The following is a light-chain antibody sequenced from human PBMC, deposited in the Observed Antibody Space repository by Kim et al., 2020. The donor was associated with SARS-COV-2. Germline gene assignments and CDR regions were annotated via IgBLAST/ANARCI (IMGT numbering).Light chain of an antibody. CDR2: AAS. J-gene: IGKJ4*01. CDR1: QGVSNY. CDR3: QQYHSFPLT. V-gene: IGKV1D-8*01. Sequence: SAGDRLPITCRLSQGVSNYLAWYQQKPGKAPELLIYAASTLQSGVPSRFSGSGSGTDFSLTITYVQSEDFATYYCQQYHSFPLTFGGGTKVDIK.